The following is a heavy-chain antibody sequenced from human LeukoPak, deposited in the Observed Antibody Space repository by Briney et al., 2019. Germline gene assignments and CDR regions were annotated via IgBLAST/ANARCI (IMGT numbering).Heavy chain of an antibody. CDR1: GGSISSSSYY. J-gene: IGHJ4*02. V-gene: IGHV4-39*01. CDR2: IFYSGST. CDR3: ARKAYGSSCYYFDY. Sequence: SETLSLTCSVSGGSISSSSYYWGWIRQPPGKGLEWIGSIFYSGSTYYNPSLKSRVTISVDTSKNQFSLKLSAVTAADTAVYFCARKAYGSSCYYFDYWGQGTLVTISS. D-gene: IGHD6-13*01.